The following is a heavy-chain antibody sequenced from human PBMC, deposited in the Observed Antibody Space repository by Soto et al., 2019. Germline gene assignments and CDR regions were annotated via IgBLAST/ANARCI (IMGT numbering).Heavy chain of an antibody. CDR1: GFMLSKYT. Sequence: EVQLVESGGGLVKPGGSLRLSCAASGFMLSKYTLNWVRQAPGKGLEWVSSISGSSTYIYYADSVKGRFTISRDNANYSLYLQMDSLRAEDTAVYYCARDLISPAGTHWFDPWGQGTLVIVSS. CDR3: ARDLISPAGTHWFDP. V-gene: IGHV3-21*01. D-gene: IGHD6-13*01. J-gene: IGHJ5*02. CDR2: ISGSSTYI.